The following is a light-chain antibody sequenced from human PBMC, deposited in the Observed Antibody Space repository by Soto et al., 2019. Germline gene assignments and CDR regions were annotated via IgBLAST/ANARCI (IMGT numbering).Light chain of an antibody. CDR3: HHYGSSMWS. CDR1: QSVSSN. V-gene: IGKV3-20*01. Sequence: EIVMTQSPATLSVSPGERSTLACRASQSVSSNLAWYQQKPGQAPRLLIYGASSRATGIPDRFSGSVSGKDFNLNISGVQPEDCAVYYCHHYGSSMWSFGQGTKVDIK. CDR2: GAS. J-gene: IGKJ1*01.